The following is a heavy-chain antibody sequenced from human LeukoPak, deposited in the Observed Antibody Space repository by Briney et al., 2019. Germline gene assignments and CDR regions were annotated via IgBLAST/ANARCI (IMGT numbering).Heavy chain of an antibody. V-gene: IGHV3-23*01. CDR2: ISSWDGST. CDR1: GISFMNFA. D-gene: IGHD2-21*02. J-gene: IGHJ4*02. Sequence: QAGGSLRLACAASGISFMNFAMSWVRQAPGKGLEWVSSISSWDGSTYYADSVKGRFTISRDNAKNSLYLQMNSLRAEDTAIYYCTRDFGSIVVVTAIVDWGQGTLVTVSS. CDR3: TRDFGSIVVVTAIVD.